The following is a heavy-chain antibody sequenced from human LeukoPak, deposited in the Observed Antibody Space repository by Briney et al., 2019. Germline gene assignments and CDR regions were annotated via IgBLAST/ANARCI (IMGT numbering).Heavy chain of an antibody. V-gene: IGHV5-51*01. CDR2: IYPGDSDT. CDR3: ARPRGGYCGGDCYSFYAFDI. CDR1: GYSFTSYW. D-gene: IGHD2-21*01. J-gene: IGHJ3*02. Sequence: GESLKISCKGSGYSFTSYWIGWVRQMPGKGLEWMGIIYPGDSDTRYSQSFQGQVTISADKSISTAYLQWSSLKASDTAMYYRARPRGGYCGGDCYSFYAFDIWGQGTMVTVSS.